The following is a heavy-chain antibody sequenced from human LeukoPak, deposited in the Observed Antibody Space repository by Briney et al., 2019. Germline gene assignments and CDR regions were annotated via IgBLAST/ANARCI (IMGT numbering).Heavy chain of an antibody. CDR2: ISAYNGNT. CDR3: ARFGSTGIRLLSTKYYFGY. CDR1: GYTFTSYG. Sequence: ASVKVSCKASGYTFTSYGMSWVRQAPGQGLEWMGWISAYNGNTNYAQKLQGRVTMTTDTSTSTAYMELRSLRSDDTAVYCRARFGSTGIRLLSTKYYFGYLGQGNLGTLSS. V-gene: IGHV1-18*01. D-gene: IGHD3-22*01. J-gene: IGHJ4*02.